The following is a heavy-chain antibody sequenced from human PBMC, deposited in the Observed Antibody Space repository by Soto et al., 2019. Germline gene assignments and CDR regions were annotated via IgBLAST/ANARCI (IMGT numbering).Heavy chain of an antibody. Sequence: EVQLVESGGDLVQPGGSLRLSCVASEFSISPYWMSWVRQAPGKGLEWVANIKEDGSAARYVDSARDRFLISRDNTKNSLYLQMTNLRAEDTTIYYCVSDGDVCSGSDCFRLFKHWGRGTRVTVSS. CDR2: IKEDGSAA. D-gene: IGHD5-12*01. V-gene: IGHV3-7*03. CDR1: EFSISPYW. J-gene: IGHJ1*01. CDR3: VSDGDVCSGSDCFRLFKH.